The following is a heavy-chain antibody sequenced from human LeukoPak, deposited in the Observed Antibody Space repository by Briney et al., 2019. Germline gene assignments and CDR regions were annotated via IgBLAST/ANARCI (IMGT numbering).Heavy chain of an antibody. J-gene: IGHJ6*02. CDR1: GGSVRGTSHH. D-gene: IGHD3-10*01. Sequence: SETLSLTCTVSGGSVRGTSHHWGWIRQPPGKGLEWIGSIYYSGSTYYSPSLKSRVTISVDTSKNQFSLKLSSVTAADTAVYYCARDGVTMVRGVNSEYYYSMDVWGQGTTVTVSS. V-gene: IGHV4-39*07. CDR2: IYYSGST. CDR3: ARDGVTMVRGVNSEYYYSMDV.